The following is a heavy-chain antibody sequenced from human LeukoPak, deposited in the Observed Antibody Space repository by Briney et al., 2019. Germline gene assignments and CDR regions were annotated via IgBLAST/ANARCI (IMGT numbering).Heavy chain of an antibody. J-gene: IGHJ1*01. Sequence: GGSLRLSCAASGFTFSSYAMHWVRQAPGKGLEWVAVISYDGSNKYYADSVKGRFTISKDNSKYTLYLQMNSVRAEDTAVYYCARGGHIVVVTAIGGAEYFQHWGQGTLVTVSS. D-gene: IGHD2-21*02. CDR3: ARGGHIVVVTAIGGAEYFQH. CDR2: ISYDGSNK. V-gene: IGHV3-30*04. CDR1: GFTFSSYA.